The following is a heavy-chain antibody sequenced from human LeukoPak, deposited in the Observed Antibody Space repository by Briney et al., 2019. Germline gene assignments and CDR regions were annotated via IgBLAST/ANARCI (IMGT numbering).Heavy chain of an antibody. V-gene: IGHV3-23*01. CDR2: ISGNGDSR. D-gene: IGHD2-2*01. Sequence: GGSLRLSCAASGFTFSSYAMNWVRQAPGKGLEWVSAISGNGDSRFYADSVKGRFTISRDISNNTLYLQMNSLRAEDTAVYYCAKLPREYCSSTSCPNWFDTWGQGTLVTVSS. CDR3: AKLPREYCSSTSCPNWFDT. J-gene: IGHJ5*02. CDR1: GFTFSSYA.